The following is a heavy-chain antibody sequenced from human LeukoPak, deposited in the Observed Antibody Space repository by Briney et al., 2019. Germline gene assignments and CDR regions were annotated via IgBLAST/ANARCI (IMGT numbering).Heavy chain of an antibody. D-gene: IGHD3-9*01. CDR2: ISAYNGNT. J-gene: IGHJ4*02. CDR3: ARDLEDYDILTGYPGDY. Sequence: ASVKVSCKASGYTFTSYGISWVRQAPGQGLEWMGWISAYNGNTNYAQKLQGRVTMTTDTSTSTAYIELRSLRSDDTAVYYCARDLEDYDILTGYPGDYWGQGTLVTVSS. V-gene: IGHV1-18*01. CDR1: GYTFTSYG.